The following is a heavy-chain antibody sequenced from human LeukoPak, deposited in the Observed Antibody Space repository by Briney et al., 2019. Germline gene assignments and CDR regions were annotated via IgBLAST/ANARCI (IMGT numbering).Heavy chain of an antibody. J-gene: IGHJ5*02. Sequence: SQTFSLTCAISGDSVSNTGAAWNWIRQSPSRGFEWLGRTYYRSKWFYDYAVSVKSRIIISPDTSKNQFSLQLNSMTPEDTAMYYCTRDPPNDQSYDLWGQGTLVTVSS. CDR2: TYYRSKWFY. V-gene: IGHV6-1*01. D-gene: IGHD1-1*01. CDR1: GDSVSNTGAA. CDR3: TRDPPNDQSYDL.